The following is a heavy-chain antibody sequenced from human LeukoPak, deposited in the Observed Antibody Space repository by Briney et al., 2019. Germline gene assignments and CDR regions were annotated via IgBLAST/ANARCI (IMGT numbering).Heavy chain of an antibody. CDR2: IIPMIGTG. D-gene: IGHD2-2*01. CDR3: AIRRCSSSSCYWFDP. CDR1: GDTFSSYD. J-gene: IGHJ5*02. Sequence: VASVKVSCKASGDTFSSYDISWVRQAPGQGLEWMGGIIPMIGTGNYAQKFQGRVTITADESTSTAYMELSSLRSEDTAVYYCAIRRCSSSSCYWFDPWGRGTLVTVSS. V-gene: IGHV1-69*13.